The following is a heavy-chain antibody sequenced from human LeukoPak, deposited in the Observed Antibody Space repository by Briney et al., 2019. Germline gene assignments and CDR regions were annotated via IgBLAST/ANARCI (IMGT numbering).Heavy chain of an antibody. CDR3: VRSPLVGVYCSGGSCRSYFDY. D-gene: IGHD2-15*01. CDR2: IYHSGST. V-gene: IGHV4-30-2*01. CDR1: GGSISSGGYY. Sequence: PSQTLSLTCTVSGGSISSGGYYWSWIRQPPGKGLEWIGYIYHSGSTYYNPSLKSRVTISVDRSKNQFSLKLSSVTAADTAVYYCVRSPLVGVYCSGGSCRSYFDYCGQGTLVTVSS. J-gene: IGHJ4*02.